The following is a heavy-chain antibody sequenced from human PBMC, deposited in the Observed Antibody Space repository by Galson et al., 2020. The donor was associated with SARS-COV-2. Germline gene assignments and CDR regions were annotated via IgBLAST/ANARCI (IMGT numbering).Heavy chain of an antibody. CDR3: ARVAPSILYSYGWYYFDY. CDR2: ISSSGSTI. V-gene: IGHV3-11*04. CDR1: GFTFSDHA. J-gene: IGHJ4*02. Sequence: GESLKISCAASGFTFSDHAMHWVRQAPGKGLEWVSYISSSGSTIYYADSVKGRFTISRDNAKNSLYLQMNSLRAEDTAVYYCARVAPSILYSYGWYYFDYWGQGTQVTVSS. D-gene: IGHD5-18*01.